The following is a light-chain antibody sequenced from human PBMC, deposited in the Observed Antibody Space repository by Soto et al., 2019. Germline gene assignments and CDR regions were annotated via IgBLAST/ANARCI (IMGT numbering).Light chain of an antibody. Sequence: DIQMTQSPSTLSASIGDRVTITCRASQSISYWLAWYQQKPGEAPKLLISDASSLESGVPSRFSGSASGTEFILTISSLRPDDFATYYCQQYNSYSTFGQGTKVDIK. J-gene: IGKJ1*01. CDR2: DAS. CDR3: QQYNSYST. CDR1: QSISYW. V-gene: IGKV1-5*01.